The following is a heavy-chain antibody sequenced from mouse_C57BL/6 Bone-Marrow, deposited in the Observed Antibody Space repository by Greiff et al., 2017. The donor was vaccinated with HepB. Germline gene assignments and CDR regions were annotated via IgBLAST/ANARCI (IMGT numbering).Heavy chain of an antibody. CDR1: GYTFTSYW. V-gene: IGHV1-7*01. J-gene: IGHJ3*01. D-gene: IGHD2-4*01. Sequence: VQLVESGAELAKPGASVKLSCKASGYTFTSYWMHWVKQRPGQGLEWIGYINPSSGYTKYNQKFKDKATLTADKSSSTAYMQLSSLTYEDSAVYYCARSFYDYDEGFAYWGQGTLVTVSA. CDR2: INPSSGYT. CDR3: ARSFYDYDEGFAY.